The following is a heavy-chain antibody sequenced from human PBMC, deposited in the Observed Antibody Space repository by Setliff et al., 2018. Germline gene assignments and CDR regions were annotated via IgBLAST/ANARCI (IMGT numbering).Heavy chain of an antibody. V-gene: IGHV3-33*06. J-gene: IGHJ6*03. Sequence: GGSLRLSCAASGFILSPYGMHWVRQAPGKGLEWVAVIWYDGSSKYYADSVKGRFTISRDNSKNTLYLQMNSLRVEDTAVYYCAKEAVNYYYYMDVWGKGTMVTVSS. CDR2: IWYDGSSK. CDR3: AKEAVNYYYYMDV. CDR1: GFILSPYG. D-gene: IGHD6-25*01.